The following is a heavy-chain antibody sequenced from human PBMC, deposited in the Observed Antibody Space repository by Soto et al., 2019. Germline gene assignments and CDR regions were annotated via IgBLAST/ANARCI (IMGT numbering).Heavy chain of an antibody. CDR3: ARVPDR. CDR1: GDSISSSNYY. J-gene: IGHJ5*02. Sequence: SETLSLTCTVSGDSISSSNYYWGWIRQPPGKGLEWIANIYYSGTTYCNPSLKSRVAISVDRSKNQFSLKLSSVTAADTAVYYCARVPDRWGQGTLVTVSS. CDR2: IYYSGTT. V-gene: IGHV4-39*07. D-gene: IGHD2-2*01.